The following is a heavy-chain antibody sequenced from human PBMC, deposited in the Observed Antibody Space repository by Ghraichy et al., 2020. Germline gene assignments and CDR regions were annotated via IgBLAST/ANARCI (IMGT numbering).Heavy chain of an antibody. CDR3: AKGIAAGTTKISYFYNGLDV. J-gene: IGHJ6*02. CDR2: ISGSGDST. V-gene: IGHV3-23*01. Sequence: GESLNISCEASGFTFSSYAMSWVRQTPGKGLEWVSGISGSGDSTYYADSVKGRFTISRDNSKNTLYLQMNSPRAEDTAVYYWAKGIAAGTTKISYFYNGLDVWGHGTTVTVSS. D-gene: IGHD6-13*01. CDR1: GFTFSSYA.